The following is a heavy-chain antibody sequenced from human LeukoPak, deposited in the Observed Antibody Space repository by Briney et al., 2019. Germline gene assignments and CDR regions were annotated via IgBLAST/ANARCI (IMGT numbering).Heavy chain of an antibody. V-gene: IGHV3-30*02. CDR3: AKDALIGYYSSGTDY. Sequence: PGGSLRLSCAASGFTFSSYGMHWVRQAPGKGLEWVAFIRYDGSNKYYADSVKGRFTISRDNSKNTLYLQMNSLRAEDTAVYYCAKDALIGYYSSGTDYWGQGTLVTVSS. CDR2: IRYDGSNK. J-gene: IGHJ4*02. CDR1: GFTFSSYG. D-gene: IGHD3-10*01.